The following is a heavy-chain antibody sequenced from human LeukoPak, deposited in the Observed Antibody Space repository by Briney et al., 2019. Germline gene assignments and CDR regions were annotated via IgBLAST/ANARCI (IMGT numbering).Heavy chain of an antibody. V-gene: IGHV1-69*06. CDR3: ATAAGYCSSTSCYAGDY. CDR2: IIPIFGTA. D-gene: IGHD2-2*01. CDR1: GGTFSSYA. Sequence: PVKVSCKASGGTFSSYAISWVRQAPGQGLEWMGGIIPIFGTANYAQKFQGRVTITADKSTSTAYMELSSLRSEDTAVYYCATAAGYCSSTSCYAGDYWGQGTLVTVSS. J-gene: IGHJ4*02.